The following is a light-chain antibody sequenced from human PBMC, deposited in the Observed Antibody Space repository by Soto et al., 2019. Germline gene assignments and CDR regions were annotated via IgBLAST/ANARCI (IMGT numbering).Light chain of an antibody. CDR1: QDISNY. CDR2: AAS. V-gene: IGKV1-16*02. J-gene: IGKJ5*01. CDR3: QQYKNYPIT. Sequence: DLQMTQSPSSLSASVGDRVTITCRASQDISNYLAWFQQKPGKAPKSLISAASSLHSGVPSKFSGSGSGTDFTLTISSLQPEDFATYYCQQYKNYPITFGQGTRLEIK.